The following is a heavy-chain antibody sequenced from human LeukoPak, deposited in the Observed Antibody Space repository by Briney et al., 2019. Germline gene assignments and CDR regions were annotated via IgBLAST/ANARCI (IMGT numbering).Heavy chain of an antibody. CDR3: ARPYYYDSRIDP. CDR1: AGSISSGNYY. J-gene: IGHJ5*02. Sequence: ASETLSLTCTVSAGSISSGNYYWSWIRQPPVKGLELIAYMYYSGSTYYNPSVKSRVTMSADTSKNQLSLKLSSVTAADTAVYYCARPYYYDSRIDPWGQGILVTVSS. V-gene: IGHV4-30-4*01. CDR2: MYYSGST. D-gene: IGHD3-22*01.